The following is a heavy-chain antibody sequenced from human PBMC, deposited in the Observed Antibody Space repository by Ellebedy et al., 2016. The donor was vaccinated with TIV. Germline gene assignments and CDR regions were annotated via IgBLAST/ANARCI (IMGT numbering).Heavy chain of an antibody. V-gene: IGHV1-2*02. D-gene: IGHD5-18*01. Sequence: AASVKVSCKASGYTFTGYYMHWVRQAPGQGLEWMGWINPNSCGTNYAQKFQGRVTMTRDTSISTAYMEMSRLRSDDTAVYYCARAQLWVYYGMDVWGQGTTVTVSS. CDR2: INPNSCGT. J-gene: IGHJ6*02. CDR1: GYTFTGYY. CDR3: ARAQLWVYYGMDV.